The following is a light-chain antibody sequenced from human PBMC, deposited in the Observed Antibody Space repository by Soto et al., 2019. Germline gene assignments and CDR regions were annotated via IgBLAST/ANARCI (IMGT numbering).Light chain of an antibody. CDR1: QSVSSSH. CDR2: AGS. V-gene: IGKV3-20*01. CDR3: QHYVEGTPIT. J-gene: IGKJ5*01. Sequence: EIVLTQTPGTLSFSPGERATLSCRASQSVSSSHLAWYQHKPGQAPRLLIYAGSSRATGSPDRFSGGGSGTDFTLTISRLQPDDFALYYCQHYVEGTPITFGQGTRLEIK.